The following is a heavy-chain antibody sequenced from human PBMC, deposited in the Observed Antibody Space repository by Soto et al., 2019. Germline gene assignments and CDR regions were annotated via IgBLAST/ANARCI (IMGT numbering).Heavy chain of an antibody. D-gene: IGHD2-2*02. V-gene: IGHV3-23*01. Sequence: EVQLLESGGGLVQPGGSLRLSCAASGFTFSSYAMSWVRQAPGKGLEWVSAISGSGGSTYYADSVKGRFTISRDNSKNKLYLQMNSLRAEDTAVYYCAKSEGYCSSTSCYRVIPGTNLQLPYFDYWGQGTLVTVSS. CDR2: ISGSGGST. CDR1: GFTFSSYA. CDR3: AKSEGYCSSTSCYRVIPGTNLQLPYFDY. J-gene: IGHJ4*02.